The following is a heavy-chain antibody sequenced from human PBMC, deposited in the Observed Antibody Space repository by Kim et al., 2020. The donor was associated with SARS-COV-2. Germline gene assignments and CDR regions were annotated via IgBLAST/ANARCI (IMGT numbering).Heavy chain of an antibody. Sequence: ASVKVSCKASGYTFTSYAMNWVRQAPGQGLEWMGWINTNTGNPTYAQGFTGRFVFSLDTSVSTAYLQISRLKAEDTAVYYCARGSYCGGDCYTAPLGYWGQGTLVTVSS. J-gene: IGHJ4*02. CDR1: GYTFTSYA. V-gene: IGHV7-4-1*02. D-gene: IGHD2-21*02. CDR2: INTNTGNP. CDR3: ARGSYCGGDCYTAPLGY.